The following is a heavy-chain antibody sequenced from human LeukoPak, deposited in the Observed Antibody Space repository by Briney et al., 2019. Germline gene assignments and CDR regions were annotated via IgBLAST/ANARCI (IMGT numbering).Heavy chain of an antibody. J-gene: IGHJ4*02. CDR3: ARIAVAGTDY. CDR1: GFTFSSYW. Sequence: GGSLRLSCAASGFTFSSYWMYWVRQAPGKGLVWVSRINSDGTITTNADSVKGRFTISRDNAKNTLYLQMNSLRAEDTAVYYCARIAVAGTDYWGQGTLVTVS. D-gene: IGHD6-13*01. V-gene: IGHV3-74*03. CDR2: INSDGTIT.